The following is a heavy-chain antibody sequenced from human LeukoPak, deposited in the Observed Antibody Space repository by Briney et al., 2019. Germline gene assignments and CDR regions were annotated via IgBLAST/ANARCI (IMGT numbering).Heavy chain of an antibody. CDR1: GFTFSSYA. CDR3: AREGSSWYIMDAFDI. CDR2: ISYDGSNK. D-gene: IGHD6-13*01. V-gene: IGHV3-30-3*01. J-gene: IGHJ3*02. Sequence: GGSLRLSCAATGFTFSSYAKHWVRQAPGKGLEWVAVISYDGSNKYYADSVKGRFTISRDNSKNTLYLQMNSLRAEDTAVYYCAREGSSWYIMDAFDIWGQGTMVTVSS.